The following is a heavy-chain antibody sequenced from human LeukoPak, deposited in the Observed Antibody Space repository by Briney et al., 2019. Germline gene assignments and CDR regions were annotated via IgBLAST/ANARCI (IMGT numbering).Heavy chain of an antibody. CDR3: ARQNRTWIQLWSASSPFDY. CDR1: GGSISSYY. Sequence: PSETLSLTCTVSGGSISSYYWSWIRQPPGKGLEWIGYIYYSGSTNYNPSLKSRVTISVDTSKNQFSLKLSSVTAADTAVYYCARQNRTWIQLWSASSPFDYWGQGTLVTASS. V-gene: IGHV4-59*08. CDR2: IYYSGST. D-gene: IGHD5-18*01. J-gene: IGHJ4*02.